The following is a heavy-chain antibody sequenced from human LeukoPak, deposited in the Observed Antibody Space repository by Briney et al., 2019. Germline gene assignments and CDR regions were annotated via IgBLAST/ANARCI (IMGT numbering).Heavy chain of an antibody. D-gene: IGHD7-27*01. CDR3: ARAPRSWGFDY. Sequence: PWASVKVSCKASGYTFTSYDINWLRQATGQGPEWMGWMNPNSGATGYAQKFQGRVTMTRSTSINTAYMELSSLRSEDTAVYYYARAPRSWGFDYWGQGTLVTVSS. J-gene: IGHJ4*02. CDR1: GYTFTSYD. CDR2: MNPNSGAT. V-gene: IGHV1-8*01.